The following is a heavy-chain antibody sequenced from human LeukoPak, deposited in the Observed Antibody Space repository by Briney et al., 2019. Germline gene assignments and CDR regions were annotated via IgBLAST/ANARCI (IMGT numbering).Heavy chain of an antibody. CDR2: ISAYNGNT. CDR1: GYTFTSYG. Sequence: ASVKVSCKASGYTFTSYGINWVRQAPGQGLEWMGWISAYNGNTNYAQKLQGRVTMTTDTSTSTAYMELRILRSDDTAVYYCARDRLFLGYCSSTSCHIDYWGQGTLVTVSS. CDR3: ARDRLFLGYCSSTSCHIDY. J-gene: IGHJ4*02. D-gene: IGHD2-2*02. V-gene: IGHV1-18*01.